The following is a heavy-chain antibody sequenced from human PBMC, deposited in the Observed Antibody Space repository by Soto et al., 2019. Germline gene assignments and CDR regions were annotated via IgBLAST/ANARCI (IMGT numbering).Heavy chain of an antibody. CDR1: GFTFSNNG. V-gene: IGHV3-30*03. Sequence: QVQLVESGGGVVQPGRSLRLSCVASGFTFSNNGIHWVRQAPGKGLEWVAVISSDGSKKYYADSVKGRFTISRDNSKNTLYLQMNSLRAEDTAVDSCAMDLYGGSSRFDYWGQGTLVTVSS. D-gene: IGHD2-15*01. CDR2: ISSDGSKK. CDR3: AMDLYGGSSRFDY. J-gene: IGHJ4*02.